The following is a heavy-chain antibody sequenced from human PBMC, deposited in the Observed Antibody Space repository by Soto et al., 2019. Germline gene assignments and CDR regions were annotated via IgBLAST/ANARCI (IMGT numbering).Heavy chain of an antibody. CDR3: ARGRFIDS. CDR2: IGSGGSTI. V-gene: IGHV3-48*01. Sequence: EVQLVESGGGLVQPGGSLRLSCVASGFTFSSYSMNWVRQAPGKGLEWVSYIGSGGSTIYYADSVKGRFTISRDNAKNAVYLQMNSLRGEDTAVYFCARGRFIDSWGQGTLVTVSS. D-gene: IGHD3-10*01. CDR1: GFTFSSYS. J-gene: IGHJ5*01.